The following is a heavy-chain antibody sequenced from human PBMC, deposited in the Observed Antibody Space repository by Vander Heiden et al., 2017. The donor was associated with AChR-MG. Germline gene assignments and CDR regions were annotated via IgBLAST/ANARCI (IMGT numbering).Heavy chain of an antibody. D-gene: IGHD2-21*02. CDR2: IYYSGST. CDR1: GGSISRYY. Sequence: QVQLQESGPGLVKPSETLSLTCTVPGGSISRYYWSWIRQPPGKGLEWIGYIYYSGSTNYNPSLKSRVTISVDTSKNQFSLKLSSVTAADTAVYYCARGGIYCGGDCYPLQVYYYMDVWGKGTTVTVSS. CDR3: ARGGIYCGGDCYPLQVYYYMDV. V-gene: IGHV4-59*01. J-gene: IGHJ6*03.